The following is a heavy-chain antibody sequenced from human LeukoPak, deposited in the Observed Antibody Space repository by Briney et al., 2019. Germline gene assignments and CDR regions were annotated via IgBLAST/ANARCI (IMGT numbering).Heavy chain of an antibody. D-gene: IGHD3-16*01. CDR3: ARPSGGYYYGMDV. V-gene: IGHV3-23*01. CDR1: GFTFSTYA. J-gene: IGHJ6*02. CDR2: ISGSGAST. Sequence: GGSLRLSCAASGFTFSTYAMTWVRQAPGKGLEWVSAISGSGASTYYADSVQGRFTISRDNAKNSLYLQMNSLRAEDTAVYYCARPSGGYYYGMDVWGQGTTVTVSS.